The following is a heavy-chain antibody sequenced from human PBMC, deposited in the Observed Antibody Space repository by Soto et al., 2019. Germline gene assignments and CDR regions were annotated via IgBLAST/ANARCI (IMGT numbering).Heavy chain of an antibody. D-gene: IGHD6-19*01. CDR1: GGTFSSYA. V-gene: IGHV1-69*06. Sequence: QVQLVQSGAEVKKPGSSVKVSCKASGGTFSSYAISWVRQAPGQGLEWMGGIIPIFGTANYAQKFQGRVTNTAYKSTSTAYMELSSLRSEDTAVYYCERDRIAVAGNDAFDIWGQGTMVTVSS. CDR3: ERDRIAVAGNDAFDI. J-gene: IGHJ3*02. CDR2: IIPIFGTA.